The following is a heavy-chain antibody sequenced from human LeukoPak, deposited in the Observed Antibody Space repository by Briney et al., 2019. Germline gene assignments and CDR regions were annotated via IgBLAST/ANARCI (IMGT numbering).Heavy chain of an antibody. V-gene: IGHV1-2*02. CDR3: ARGRGSGSYYYFDY. D-gene: IGHD3-10*01. Sequence: ASVKVSCKASGYTFTGYYMHWVRQAPGQGLEWMGWINPNSGGTNYAQKFQGRVTMTRDTSTSTAYMELSRLRSDDTAVYYCARGRGSGSYYYFDYWGQGTLVTVSS. CDR1: GYTFTGYY. J-gene: IGHJ4*02. CDR2: INPNSGGT.